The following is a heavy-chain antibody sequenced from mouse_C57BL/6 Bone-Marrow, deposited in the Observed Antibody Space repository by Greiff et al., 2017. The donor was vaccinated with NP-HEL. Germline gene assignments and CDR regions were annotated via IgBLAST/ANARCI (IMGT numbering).Heavy chain of an antibody. V-gene: IGHV3-6*01. CDR1: GYSITSGYY. Sequence: EVQVVESGPGLVKPSQSLSLTCSVTGYSITSGYYWNWIRQFPGNKLEWMGYISYDGSNNYNPSLKNRIPITLDTSKNQFFLKLHSVTTEDTATYYCARDSSGLGTYWGQGTLVTVSA. CDR3: ARDSSGLGTY. J-gene: IGHJ3*01. D-gene: IGHD3-2*02. CDR2: ISYDGSN.